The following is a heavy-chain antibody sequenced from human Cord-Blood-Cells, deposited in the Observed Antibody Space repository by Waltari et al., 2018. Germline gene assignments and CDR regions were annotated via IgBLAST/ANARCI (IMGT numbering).Heavy chain of an antibody. CDR3: AKGIDY. Sequence: AASGFTFSSYGMHWVRQAPGKGLEWVAVISYDGSNKYYADSVKGRFTISRDNSKNTLYLQMNSLRAEDTAVYYCAKGIDYWGQGTLVTVSS. CDR2: ISYDGSNK. J-gene: IGHJ4*02. V-gene: IGHV3-30*18. CDR1: GFTFSSYG.